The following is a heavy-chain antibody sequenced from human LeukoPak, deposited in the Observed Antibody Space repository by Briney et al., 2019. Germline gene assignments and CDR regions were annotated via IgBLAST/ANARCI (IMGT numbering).Heavy chain of an antibody. J-gene: IGHJ4*02. V-gene: IGHV4-61*01. D-gene: IGHD3-16*01. CDR2: IYYSGST. CDR1: GGSVSSGSYY. Sequence: PSETLSLTCTVSGGSVSSGSYYWSWIRQPPGKGLEWIGYIYYSGSTNCNPSLKSRVTISVDTSKNQFSLKLSSVTAADTAVYYCARINYDYVWGSYGYFDYWGQGTLVTVSS. CDR3: ARINYDYVWGSYGYFDY.